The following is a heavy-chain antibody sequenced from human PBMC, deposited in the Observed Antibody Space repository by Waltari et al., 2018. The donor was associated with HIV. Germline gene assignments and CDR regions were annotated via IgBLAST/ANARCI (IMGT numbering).Heavy chain of an antibody. V-gene: IGHV3-7*01. Sequence: EVQLVESGGGVVQPGLSLRLSCTASGFTFSSYCMNWVRQAPGRGLEWVSNIKQDGSEKYYVDSVKGRFTIARDNSKNALYLQMNSLRAEDTAVYYCAIDSNWTRCGYFDHWGRGTLVTVSS. CDR3: AIDSNWTRCGYFDH. CDR1: GFTFSSYC. CDR2: IKQDGSEK. D-gene: IGHD1-20*01. J-gene: IGHJ2*01.